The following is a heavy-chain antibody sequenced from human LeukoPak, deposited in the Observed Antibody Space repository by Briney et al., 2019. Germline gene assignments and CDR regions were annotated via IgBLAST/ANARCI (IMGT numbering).Heavy chain of an antibody. Sequence: QPGGSLRLSCAASGFTFSSYAMHWVRQAPGKGLERVAVISYDGSNKYYADSVKGRFTISRDNSKNTLYLQMNSLRAEDTAVYYCARDRLSRRAATPDYWGQGTLVTVSS. D-gene: IGHD2-15*01. V-gene: IGHV3-30*04. CDR2: ISYDGSNK. CDR1: GFTFSSYA. CDR3: ARDRLSRRAATPDY. J-gene: IGHJ4*02.